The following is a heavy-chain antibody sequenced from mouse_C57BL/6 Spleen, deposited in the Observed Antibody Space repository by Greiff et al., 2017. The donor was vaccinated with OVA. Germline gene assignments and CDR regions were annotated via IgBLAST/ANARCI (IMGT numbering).Heavy chain of an antibody. D-gene: IGHD1-1*01. CDR3: ARSSWGDYAMDY. V-gene: IGHV5-17*01. Sequence: EVKLMESGGGLVKPGGSLKLSCAASGFTFSDYGMHWVRQAPEKGLEWVAYISSGSSTIYYADTVKGRFTISRDNAKNTLFLQMTSLRSEDTAMYYCARSSWGDYAMDYWGQGTSVTVSS. CDR1: GFTFSDYG. J-gene: IGHJ4*01. CDR2: ISSGSSTI.